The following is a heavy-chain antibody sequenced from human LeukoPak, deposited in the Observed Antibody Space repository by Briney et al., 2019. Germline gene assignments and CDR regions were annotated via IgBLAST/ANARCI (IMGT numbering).Heavy chain of an antibody. CDR2: ISGSGGST. D-gene: IGHD2-15*01. Sequence: GGSLRLSCAASGFTFSSYWMSWVRQAPGKGLEWVSGISGSGGSTYYADSVKGRFTISRDNSKNTLYLQMNSLRAEDTAVYYCAKERALNCSGGSCWGQGTLVTVSS. CDR1: GFTFSSYW. CDR3: AKERALNCSGGSC. V-gene: IGHV3-23*01. J-gene: IGHJ4*02.